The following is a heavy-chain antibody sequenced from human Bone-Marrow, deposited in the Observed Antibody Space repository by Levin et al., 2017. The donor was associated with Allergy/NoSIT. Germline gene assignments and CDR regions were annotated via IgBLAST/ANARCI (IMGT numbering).Heavy chain of an antibody. Sequence: LRLSCTFSGFSLSTSGMCVSWIRQPPGKALEWLARIDWDDDKYYSTSLKTRLAISKDTSKNQVVLTMTNMDPLDTATYYCARATNHYYGRGFDYWGQGTLVTVSS. CDR2: IDWDDDK. CDR3: ARATNHYYGRGFDY. V-gene: IGHV2-70*11. J-gene: IGHJ4*02. D-gene: IGHD3-10*01. CDR1: GFSLSTSGMC.